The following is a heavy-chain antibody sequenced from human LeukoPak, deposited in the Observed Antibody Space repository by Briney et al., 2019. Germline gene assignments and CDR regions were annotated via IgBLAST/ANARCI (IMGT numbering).Heavy chain of an antibody. J-gene: IGHJ4*02. Sequence: ASVKVSCKASGYTFTSYGISWVRQAPGQGLEWMGWISAYNGNTNYAQKLQGRVTMTTDTSTGTAYMELRSLRSDDTAVYYCARDPRDIVVVPAVINFDYWGQGTLVTVSS. CDR1: GYTFTSYG. CDR2: ISAYNGNT. D-gene: IGHD2-2*01. CDR3: ARDPRDIVVVPAVINFDY. V-gene: IGHV1-18*04.